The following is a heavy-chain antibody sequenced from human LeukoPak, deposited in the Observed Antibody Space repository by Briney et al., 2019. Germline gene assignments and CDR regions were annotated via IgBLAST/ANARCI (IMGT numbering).Heavy chain of an antibody. CDR3: ARDDPVVYATYDH. Sequence: QTGGSLRLSCGASGFTFSNYWMTWVRQAPGKGLEWVANINRDASEKYCADSVKGRFTISRDNAKSSLFLQMTSLRADDTAVYYCARDDPVVYATYDHWGQGTLVTVSS. CDR2: INRDASEK. CDR1: GFTFSNYW. V-gene: IGHV3-7*01. J-gene: IGHJ4*02. D-gene: IGHD2-8*02.